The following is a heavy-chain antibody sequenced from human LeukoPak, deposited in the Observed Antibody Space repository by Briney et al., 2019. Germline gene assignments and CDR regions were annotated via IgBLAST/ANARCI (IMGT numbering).Heavy chain of an antibody. Sequence: ASVKVSCKASGYTFTGYYMHWVRQAPGQGLEWMGRINPNSGNTGYAQKFQGRVTITRNTSISTAYMELSSLRSEDTAVYYCARDDFWSAGDAFDIWGQGTMVTVSS. D-gene: IGHD3-3*01. CDR1: GYTFTGYY. CDR3: ARDDFWSAGDAFDI. J-gene: IGHJ3*02. CDR2: INPNSGNT. V-gene: IGHV1-8*03.